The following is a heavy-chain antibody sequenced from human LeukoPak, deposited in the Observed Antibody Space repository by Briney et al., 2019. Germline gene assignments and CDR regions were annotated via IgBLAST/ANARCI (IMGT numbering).Heavy chain of an antibody. V-gene: IGHV1-2*02. CDR1: GYTFTGYY. CDR3: ARDINSSGWYGYNWFDP. CDR2: INPNSGGT. D-gene: IGHD6-19*01. Sequence: ASVKVSCKASGYTFTGYYMHWVRQAPGQGVEWMGWINPNSGGTNYAQKFQGRVTMTRDTSISTAYMELSRLRSDDTAVYYCARDINSSGWYGYNWFDPWGQGTLVTVSS. J-gene: IGHJ5*02.